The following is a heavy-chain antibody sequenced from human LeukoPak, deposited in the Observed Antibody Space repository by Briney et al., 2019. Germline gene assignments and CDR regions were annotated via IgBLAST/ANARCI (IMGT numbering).Heavy chain of an antibody. D-gene: IGHD2-15*01. Sequence: GGSLRLSCAASGFTFSSYGMSWVHQAPGKGLEWVSAISGSGGSTYYADSVKGRFTISRDNSKNTLYLQMNSLRAEDTAVHYCAKAGAVVVVAAKYFDYWGQGTLVTVSS. V-gene: IGHV3-23*01. CDR1: GFTFSSYG. CDR3: AKAGAVVVVAAKYFDY. J-gene: IGHJ4*02. CDR2: ISGSGGST.